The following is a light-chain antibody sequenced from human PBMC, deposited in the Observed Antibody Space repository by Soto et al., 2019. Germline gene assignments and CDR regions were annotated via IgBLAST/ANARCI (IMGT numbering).Light chain of an antibody. CDR3: QQYNDRPPLT. CDR1: QSVNIN. J-gene: IGKJ4*02. CDR2: GTS. Sequence: EMVMTQSPASLSVSPGERATLSCRASQSVNINLAWYQQKPGQAPRLLIYGTSTRATGVPSRFSGSGSGTEFTLTISNLQSADVPVYYCQQYNDRPPLTFGGGTKVDIK. V-gene: IGKV3-15*01.